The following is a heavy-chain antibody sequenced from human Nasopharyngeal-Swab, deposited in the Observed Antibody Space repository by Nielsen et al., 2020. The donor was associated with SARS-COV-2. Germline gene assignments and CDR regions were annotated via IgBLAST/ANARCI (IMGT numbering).Heavy chain of an antibody. D-gene: IGHD3-10*01. CDR3: ARGGGSGSYWDY. CDR2: IKSDGTIT. Sequence: GESLKISCAASGLTFTSYWMHWVRRTPGKGLVWVSRIKSDGTITTYADSVKGRFTISRDNAESTLYLQMNSLRAEDTAVYYCARGGGSGSYWDYWGQGTLVTVSS. CDR1: GLTFTSYW. J-gene: IGHJ4*02. V-gene: IGHV3-74*01.